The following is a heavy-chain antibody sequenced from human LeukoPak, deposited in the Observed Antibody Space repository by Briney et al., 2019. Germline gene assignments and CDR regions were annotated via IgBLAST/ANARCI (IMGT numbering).Heavy chain of an antibody. Sequence: SETLSLTCTVSGGSISSSSYYWGWIRQPPGKGLEWIGSIYYSGSTYYNPSLKSRVTISVDTSKNQFSLKLSSVTAADTAVYYCAREGGLAYCGGDCYSDWFDPWGQGTLVTVSS. CDR2: IYYSGST. CDR3: AREGGLAYCGGDCYSDWFDP. D-gene: IGHD2-21*02. CDR1: GGSISSSSYY. V-gene: IGHV4-39*07. J-gene: IGHJ5*02.